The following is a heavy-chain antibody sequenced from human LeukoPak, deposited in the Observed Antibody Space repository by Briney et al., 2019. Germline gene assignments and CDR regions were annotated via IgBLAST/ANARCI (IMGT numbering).Heavy chain of an antibody. CDR2: IYYSGST. J-gene: IGHJ4*02. V-gene: IGHV4-61*08. CDR3: AGQHTSGYYYFDY. D-gene: IGHD3-22*01. Sequence: SETLSLTCTVSGGSISSGGYYWSWIRQHPGKGLEWIGYIYYSGSTNYNPSLKSRVTMSVDTSKNQFSLTLTSVTAADTAVYYCAGQHTSGYYYFDYWGQGTLVTVSP. CDR1: GGSISSGGYY.